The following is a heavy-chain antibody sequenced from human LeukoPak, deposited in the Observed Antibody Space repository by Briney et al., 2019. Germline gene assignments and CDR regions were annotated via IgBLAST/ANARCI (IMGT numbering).Heavy chain of an antibody. J-gene: IGHJ4*02. CDR3: ARVPDYGDYHFDY. CDR1: GFTFSDYY. V-gene: IGHV3-11*01. CDR2: ISSSGSTI. Sequence: GGSLRLSCAASGFTFSDYYMSWIRQAPGKGLEWVSYISSSGSTIYYADSVKGRFTISRDNAKNSLYLQMNSLRAEDTAVYYCARVPDYGDYHFDYWGQGTLVTVSS. D-gene: IGHD4-17*01.